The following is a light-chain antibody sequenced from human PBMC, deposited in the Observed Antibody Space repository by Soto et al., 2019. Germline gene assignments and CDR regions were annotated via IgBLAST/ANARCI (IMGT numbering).Light chain of an antibody. Sequence: DIQMTQSPSTLSASVGDRVTITCRASQSISRWLAWYQQKPGKAPNLLIYDASNLQSGVPARFSGSGSGTEFTLTISSLQPDDFATCFCQQYHSFWTFGQGTKVEVK. CDR3: QQYHSFWT. CDR2: DAS. CDR1: QSISRW. J-gene: IGKJ1*01. V-gene: IGKV1-5*01.